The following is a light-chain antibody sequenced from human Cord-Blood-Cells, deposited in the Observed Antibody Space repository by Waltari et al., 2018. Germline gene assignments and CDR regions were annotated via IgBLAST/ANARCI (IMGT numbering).Light chain of an antibody. J-gene: IGKJ2*01. CDR1: QSISSY. CDR2: AAS. V-gene: IGKV1-39*01. Sequence: DIQMTQSPFSLSVSVGHRVTITRQASQSISSYLNGYQQKPGKAPKLLSYAASSLQSGVPSRFSGSESGTDFTLTISSLQPEDFATYYCQQSYSTPYTFGQGTKLEIK. CDR3: QQSYSTPYT.